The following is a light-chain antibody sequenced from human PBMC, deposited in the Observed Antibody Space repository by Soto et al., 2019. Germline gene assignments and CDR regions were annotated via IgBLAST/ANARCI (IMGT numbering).Light chain of an antibody. J-gene: IGKJ2*01. Sequence: EIVMTQSPATLSVSPGDRATLSCRASQSVFSSLAWYQQKPGQAPRLLIYGAATRATGIPARFSGSGSGTDFTLTISSLQSEDFAVYYCQQYKNWPPMYTFGQGTKLEIK. V-gene: IGKV3-15*01. CDR3: QQYKNWPPMYT. CDR1: QSVFSS. CDR2: GAA.